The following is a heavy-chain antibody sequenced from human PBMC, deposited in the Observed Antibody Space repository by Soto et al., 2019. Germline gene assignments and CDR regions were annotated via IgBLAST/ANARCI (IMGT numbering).Heavy chain of an antibody. CDR3: ARHFPGHSGSFGAYYYYYGLDV. Sequence: DSLKISCKGSGYSFTSYWIGWVRQMPGKGLEWMGIIYPGDSDTRYSPSFQGQVTISADKSISTAYLQWSSLKASDTAMYYCARHFPGHSGSFGAYYYYYGLDVWGQGNTVTVSS. D-gene: IGHD1-26*01. J-gene: IGHJ6*02. CDR2: IYPGDSDT. V-gene: IGHV5-51*01. CDR1: GYSFTSYW.